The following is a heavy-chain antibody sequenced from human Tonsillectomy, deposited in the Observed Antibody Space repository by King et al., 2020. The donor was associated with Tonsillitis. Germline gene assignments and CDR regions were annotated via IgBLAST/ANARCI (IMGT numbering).Heavy chain of an antibody. CDR3: ATGGDVLLCFGDHVAAFDI. CDR2: IWFDGSNE. D-gene: IGHD3-10*01. J-gene: IGHJ3*02. CDR1: GFTFSAYG. V-gene: IGHV3-33*08. Sequence: VQLVESGGGVVQPGRFLRLSCAASGFTFSAYGMHWVRQAPGKGLEWVAGIWFDGSNEYYADSVKGRFTISRDNSKNTLYLQMNSLRAEDTAVYYCATGGDVLLCFGDHVAAFDIWGRGTMVTVSS.